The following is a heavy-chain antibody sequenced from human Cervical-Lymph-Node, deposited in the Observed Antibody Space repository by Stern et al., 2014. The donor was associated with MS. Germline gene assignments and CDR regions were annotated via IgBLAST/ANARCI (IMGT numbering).Heavy chain of an antibody. CDR1: GYTFTTYY. CDR3: ATVRHSTPFSLPYYYYGMDV. D-gene: IGHD2/OR15-2a*01. V-gene: IGHV1-46*03. CDR2: INPGGGFS. J-gene: IGHJ6*02. Sequence: QVQLGQSGAEVKKPGASVKLSCKASGYTFTTYYIHWVRQAPGQGLEWMGIINPGGGFSTYAQKFQGRVTMTRDTSTSTVYMELSSLRSEDTAVYYCATVRHSTPFSLPYYYYGMDVWGRGTAVTVSS.